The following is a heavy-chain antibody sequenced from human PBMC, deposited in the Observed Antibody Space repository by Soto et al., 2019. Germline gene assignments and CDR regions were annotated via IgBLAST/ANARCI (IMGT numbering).Heavy chain of an antibody. Sequence: NPSETLSLTCTVSGGSISSYYWSWIRQPAGKGLEWIGRIYISGSTNYNPSLKSRVTMSVDTSKNQFSLKLSSVTAADTAVYYCARASIAARPYGSSWYHLFDYWGQGTLVTVSS. CDR2: IYISGST. CDR1: GGSISSYY. CDR3: ARASIAARPYGSSWYHLFDY. V-gene: IGHV4-4*07. J-gene: IGHJ4*02. D-gene: IGHD6-13*01.